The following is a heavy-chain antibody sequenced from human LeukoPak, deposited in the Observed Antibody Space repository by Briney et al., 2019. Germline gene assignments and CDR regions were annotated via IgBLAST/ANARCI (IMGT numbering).Heavy chain of an antibody. CDR1: GFTVSSNY. Sequence: PGGSLILSCAASGFTVSSNYMSWVRQAPGKGLEWVSVIYSGGSTYYADSVKGRFTISRDNSKNTLHLQMNSLRAEDTAVYYCARAGDYSDSSGQGFDYWGQGTLVTVSS. CDR3: ARAGDYSDSSGQGFDY. J-gene: IGHJ4*02. CDR2: IYSGGST. D-gene: IGHD3-22*01. V-gene: IGHV3-53*01.